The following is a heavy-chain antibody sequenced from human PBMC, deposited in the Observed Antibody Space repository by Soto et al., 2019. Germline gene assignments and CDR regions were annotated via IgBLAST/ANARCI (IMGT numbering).Heavy chain of an antibody. D-gene: IGHD2-2*01. J-gene: IGHJ4*02. CDR3: LGYAY. CDR2: TYTGGTT. Sequence: EVQLVESGGGLIQAAGSLRLSCVVSGFTLSSSNYMSWVRQAPGKGLEWVSVTYTGGTTYYADSIKGRFTISRDNSKTRLYIQMNSERTEVSPVYYCLGYAYGGQ. V-gene: IGHV3-53*01. CDR1: GFTLSSSNY.